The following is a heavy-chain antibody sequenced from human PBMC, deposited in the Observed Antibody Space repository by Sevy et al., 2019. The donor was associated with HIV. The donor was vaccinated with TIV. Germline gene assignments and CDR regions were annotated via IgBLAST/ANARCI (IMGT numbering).Heavy chain of an antibody. V-gene: IGHV1-8*01. Sequence: ASVKVSCKASGYTFTSYDINWVRQATGQGLEWMGWMNPNSGNTGYAQKFQGRVTMTRNTSISTAYMELSNLRSEDTAVYYCARGPLHSSGYHYDYWGQGTLVTVSS. J-gene: IGHJ4*03. D-gene: IGHD3-22*01. CDR2: MNPNSGNT. CDR3: ARGPLHSSGYHYDY. CDR1: GYTFTSYD.